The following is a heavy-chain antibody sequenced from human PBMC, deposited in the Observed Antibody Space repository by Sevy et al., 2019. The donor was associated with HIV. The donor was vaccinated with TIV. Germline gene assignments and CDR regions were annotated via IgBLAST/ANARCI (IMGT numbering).Heavy chain of an antibody. CDR1: GFTFSSYS. V-gene: IGHV3-21*01. Sequence: GGSLRLSCAASGFTFSSYSMNWVRQAPGKGLEWVSSISSSSSYIYYADSVKGRFTISRDNAKNSLYLQLNSLRAEDTAVYYGARGYDYVWGNPPTPSYYYYGMDVWGQGTTVTVSS. CDR3: ARGYDYVWGNPPTPSYYYYGMDV. J-gene: IGHJ6*02. CDR2: ISSSSSYI. D-gene: IGHD3-16*01.